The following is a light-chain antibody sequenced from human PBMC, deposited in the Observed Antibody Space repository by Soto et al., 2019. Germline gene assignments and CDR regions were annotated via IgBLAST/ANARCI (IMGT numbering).Light chain of an antibody. CDR3: QQYGSSPPWT. J-gene: IGKJ1*01. V-gene: IGKV3-20*01. Sequence: IVLTQSPGTPSLSPGERAPLSCRASQSVSSSYLAWYQQKPGQAPRLLIYGASNRATGIPDRFSGSGSGTDFTLTISRLEPEDFAVYYCQQYGSSPPWTFGQGTKVDIK. CDR1: QSVSSSY. CDR2: GAS.